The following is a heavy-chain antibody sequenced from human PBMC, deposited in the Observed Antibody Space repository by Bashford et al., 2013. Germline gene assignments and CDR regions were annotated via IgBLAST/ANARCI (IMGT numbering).Heavy chain of an antibody. D-gene: IGHD1-26*01. Sequence: SVKVSCKASGGTFSSYAISWVRQAPGQGLEWMGGIIPIFGTANYAQKFQGRVTITADESTSTAYMELSSLRSEDTAVYYCARDGPVVGVWNAFDVWGQGTLVTVSS. CDR2: IIPIFGTA. J-gene: IGHJ4*02. V-gene: IGHV1-69*13. CDR1: GGTFSSYA. CDR3: ARDGPVVGVWNAFDV.